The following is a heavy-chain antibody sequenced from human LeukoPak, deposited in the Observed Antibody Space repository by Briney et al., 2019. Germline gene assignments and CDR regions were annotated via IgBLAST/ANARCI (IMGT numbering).Heavy chain of an antibody. CDR2: IYSGGST. CDR1: GFTVSSNY. Sequence: GGSLRLSCAASGFTVSSNYMSWVRQAPGKGLEWVSVIYSGGSTYYADSVKGRFTISRDNSKNTLYLQMNSLRAEDTAVYYCARDCSSTSCYYGFDYWGQGTLVTVSS. CDR3: ARDCSSTSCYYGFDY. J-gene: IGHJ4*02. D-gene: IGHD2-2*01. V-gene: IGHV3-53*01.